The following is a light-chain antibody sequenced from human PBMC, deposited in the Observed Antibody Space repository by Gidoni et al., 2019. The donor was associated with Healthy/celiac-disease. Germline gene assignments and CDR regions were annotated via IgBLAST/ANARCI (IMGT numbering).Light chain of an antibody. CDR1: QSISSW. CDR2: DAS. J-gene: IGKJ1*01. CDR3: QQYNRYPAT. V-gene: IGKV1-5*01. Sequence: IQMTHSPSPLSASVGDRVTITCRASQSISSWLAWYQQKPGKAPKLLSYDASSLESGVPSRFSGSGSGTEVTLNISSLQPDDFATYYCQQYNRYPATFGQGTKVEIK.